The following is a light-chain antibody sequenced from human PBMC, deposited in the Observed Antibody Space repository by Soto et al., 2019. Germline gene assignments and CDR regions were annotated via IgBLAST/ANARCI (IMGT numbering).Light chain of an antibody. CDR3: SSYTTSTTRV. CDR1: SSDIGVYDF. V-gene: IGLV2-14*01. CDR2: DVT. Sequence: QSALTQPASVSGSPGQSMTISCTGTSSDIGVYDFVSWYQQHPGRAPKLLIYDVTNRPSGISDRFSGSKSGNTASLTISGLQPEDEADYYCSSYTTSTTRVFGGGTKLTVL. J-gene: IGLJ3*02.